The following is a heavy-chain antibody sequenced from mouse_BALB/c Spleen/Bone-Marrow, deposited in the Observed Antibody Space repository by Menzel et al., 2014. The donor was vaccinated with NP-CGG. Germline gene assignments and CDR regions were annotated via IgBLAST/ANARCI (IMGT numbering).Heavy chain of an antibody. V-gene: IGHV5-12-2*01. CDR3: ARGNGFAY. CDR2: ISNGGGST. Sequence: EVQGVESGGGLVQPGGSLKLSCAASGFTFSSYTMSWARQTPEKRLDWVAYISNGGGSTYYPDTVKGRFTISRDNAKNTLYLQMSSLKSEDTAMYYCARGNGFAYWGQGTLVTVSA. J-gene: IGHJ3*01. CDR1: GFTFSSYT.